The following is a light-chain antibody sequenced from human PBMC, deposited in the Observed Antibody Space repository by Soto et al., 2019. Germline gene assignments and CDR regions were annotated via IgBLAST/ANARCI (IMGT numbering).Light chain of an antibody. CDR2: DAS. CDR3: QQYNNWPTWT. J-gene: IGKJ1*01. Sequence: EIVMTQSPATLSVSPGERATLSCRASQSVSSNLAWYQQKPGQAPRLLIYDASTRATGIPARFSGSESGTELTLTISSLQSEDFAVYYCQQYNNWPTWTFGQGTKVEIK. V-gene: IGKV3-15*01. CDR1: QSVSSN.